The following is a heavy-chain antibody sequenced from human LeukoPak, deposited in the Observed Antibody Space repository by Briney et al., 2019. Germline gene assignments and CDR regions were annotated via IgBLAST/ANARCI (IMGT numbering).Heavy chain of an antibody. D-gene: IGHD3-10*01. J-gene: IGHJ5*02. V-gene: IGHV1-69*13. CDR1: GGTSSSYA. CDR3: ARSYGSGPARFDP. Sequence: SVKVSCKASGGTSSSYAISWVRQAPGQGLEWMGGIIPIFGTANYAQKFQGRVTITADESTSIAYMELSSLRSEDTAVYYCARSYGSGPARFDPWGQGTLVTVSS. CDR2: IIPIFGTA.